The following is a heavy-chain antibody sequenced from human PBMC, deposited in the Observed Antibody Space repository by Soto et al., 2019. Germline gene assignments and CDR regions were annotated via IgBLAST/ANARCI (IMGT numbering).Heavy chain of an antibody. J-gene: IGHJ4*02. CDR2: ISYDGSNK. CDR3: AKVIGVMVYAPSSMAVAGTLDY. V-gene: IGHV3-30*18. D-gene: IGHD2-8*01. Sequence: QVQLVESGGGVVQPGRSLRLSCAASGFTFSSYGMHWVRQAPGKGLEWVAVISYDGSNKYYADSVKGRFTISRDNSKKTLDLNMNSLRAEDTAVFYCAKVIGVMVYAPSSMAVAGTLDYWGQGTLVTVSS. CDR1: GFTFSSYG.